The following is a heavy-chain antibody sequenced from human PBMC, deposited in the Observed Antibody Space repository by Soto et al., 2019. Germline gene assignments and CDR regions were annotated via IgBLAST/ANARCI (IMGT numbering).Heavy chain of an antibody. CDR2: ISSNGGST. V-gene: IGHV3-64*01. D-gene: IGHD3-10*01. Sequence: EVQLVESGGGLVQPGGSLRLSCAASGFTFSSYAMHWVRQAPGKGLEYVSAISSNGGSTYYANSVKGRFTISRDNSKNTLDHQMGSLRAEDMAVYYCARMVRGVISYFDYWGQGTLVTVSS. J-gene: IGHJ4*02. CDR3: ARMVRGVISYFDY. CDR1: GFTFSSYA.